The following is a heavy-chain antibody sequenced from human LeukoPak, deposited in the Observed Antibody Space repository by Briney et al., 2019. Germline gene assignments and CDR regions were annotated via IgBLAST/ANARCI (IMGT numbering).Heavy chain of an antibody. D-gene: IGHD3-3*01. V-gene: IGHV5-51*01. CDR1: GYTFSSYW. Sequence: GGSLRLSCKGSGYTFSSYWIGWVRQMPGKGMEWMGIIYPGDSDTIYSPSLQGQVTISVDTSIGTAYLQWSSLKASDTAIYYCARQNDFRLDYWGQGTLVTVSS. CDR3: ARQNDFRLDY. CDR2: IYPGDSDT. J-gene: IGHJ4*02.